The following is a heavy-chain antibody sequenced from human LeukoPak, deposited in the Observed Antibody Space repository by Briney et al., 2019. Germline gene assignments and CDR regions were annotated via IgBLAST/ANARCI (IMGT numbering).Heavy chain of an antibody. Sequence: SETLSLTCTVSGGSISSYFWSWIRQPPGKGLEWIGYNDNRGSTNYNPSLKSRVTISVDTSKNQFSLKLSSVTAADTAVYYCARLRRSYYYDSSGRYYFDYWGQGTLVTVSS. J-gene: IGHJ4*02. V-gene: IGHV4-59*08. CDR2: NDNRGST. CDR1: GGSISSYF. D-gene: IGHD3-22*01. CDR3: ARLRRSYYYDSSGRYYFDY.